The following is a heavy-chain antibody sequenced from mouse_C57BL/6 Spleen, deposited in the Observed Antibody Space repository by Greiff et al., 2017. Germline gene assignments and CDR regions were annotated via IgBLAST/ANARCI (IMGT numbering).Heavy chain of an antibody. J-gene: IGHJ2*01. CDR3: ARYDGYYYCSSAGVHFAY. CDR1: GFTFTDYY. D-gene: IGHD1-1*01. CDR2: IRNKANGYTT. Sequence: EVQLVESGGGLVQPGGSLSLSCAASGFTFTDYYMSWVRQPPGKALEWLGFIRNKANGYTTEYSASVKGRFTISRDNSQSIIYLQMNALRAEDSATYYCARYDGYYYCSSAGVHFAYWGQGTTLTVSS. V-gene: IGHV7-3*01.